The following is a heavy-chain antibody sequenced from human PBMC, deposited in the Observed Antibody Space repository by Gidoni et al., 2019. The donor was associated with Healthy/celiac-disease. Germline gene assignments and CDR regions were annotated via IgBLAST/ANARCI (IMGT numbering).Heavy chain of an antibody. J-gene: IGHJ4*02. Sequence: QVQLVQSGAEVKKPGASVKVSCKASGYTFTGYYMHWVRQAPGQGLEWMGWINPNSGGTNYAQKFQGRVTMTRDTSISTAYMELSRLRSDDTAVYYCARVVRRGGYSYRMFDYWGQGTLVTVSS. CDR3: ARVVRRGGYSYRMFDY. V-gene: IGHV1-2*02. D-gene: IGHD5-18*01. CDR2: INPNSGGT. CDR1: GYTFTGYY.